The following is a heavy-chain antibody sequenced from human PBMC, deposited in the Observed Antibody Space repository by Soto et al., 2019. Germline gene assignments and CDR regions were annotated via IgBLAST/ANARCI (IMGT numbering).Heavy chain of an antibody. V-gene: IGHV4-59*01. CDR3: AGVETTETNDGCYFNGIDV. Sequence: PSETLTLTCTVSGASISGYYWSWIRQPPGAGREWVGYIVYSRRTTYHPPLKRRGTISLDKSKTQSSLKLSCGIAADTAVYYCAGVETTETNDGCYFNGIDVWGQGTTVTVSS. CDR2: IVYSRRT. J-gene: IGHJ6*02. D-gene: IGHD4-17*01. CDR1: GASISGYY.